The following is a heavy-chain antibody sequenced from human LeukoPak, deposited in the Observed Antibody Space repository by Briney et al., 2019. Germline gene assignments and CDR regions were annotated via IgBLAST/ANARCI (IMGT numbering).Heavy chain of an antibody. Sequence: SETLSLTCTVSGGSISSSSYYWGWIRQPPGKGLEWIGSTYYSGSTYYNPSLKSRVTISVDTSKNQFSLKLSSVTAADTAVYYCARVRSDKSIDPWGQGTLVTVSS. V-gene: IGHV4-39*07. J-gene: IGHJ5*02. CDR3: ARVRSDKSIDP. CDR2: TYYSGST. CDR1: GGSISSSSYY.